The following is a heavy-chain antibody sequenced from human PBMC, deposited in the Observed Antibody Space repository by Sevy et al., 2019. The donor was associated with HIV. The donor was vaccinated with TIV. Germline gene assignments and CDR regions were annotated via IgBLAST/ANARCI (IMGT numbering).Heavy chain of an antibody. Sequence: GESLKISCKGSGYDFTPYWIGWVRQMPGQGLEWMGIIYPGNSDTGYSPSFQGQVTISVEKSINTAFLQWSSLRASDTAIYYCARQGDLDYFDYWGQGTLVTVSS. CDR3: ARQGDLDYFDY. D-gene: IGHD3-10*01. CDR2: IYPGNSDT. CDR1: GYDFTPYW. J-gene: IGHJ4*02. V-gene: IGHV5-51*01.